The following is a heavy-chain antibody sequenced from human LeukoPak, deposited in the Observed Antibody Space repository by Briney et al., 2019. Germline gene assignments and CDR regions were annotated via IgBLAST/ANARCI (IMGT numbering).Heavy chain of an antibody. CDR2: ISAYNGNT. D-gene: IGHD2-15*01. Sequence: ASVKVSCKASGYTFTNYGISWVRQAPGQGLEWMGWISAYNGNTNYAQKLQGRVTMTTDTSTSTAYMELRSLRSDDTAVYYCARVCSGGSCYPGGFDYWGQGTLVTVSS. V-gene: IGHV1-18*01. CDR3: ARVCSGGSCYPGGFDY. J-gene: IGHJ4*02. CDR1: GYTFTNYG.